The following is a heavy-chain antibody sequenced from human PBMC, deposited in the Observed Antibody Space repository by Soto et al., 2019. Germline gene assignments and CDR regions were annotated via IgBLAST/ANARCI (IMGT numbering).Heavy chain of an antibody. CDR1: GFTFSSYA. CDR2: ISGSGGST. CDR3: AKVLGATVLFGPNFDY. Sequence: GGSLRLSCAASGFTFSSYAMSWVRQAPGKGLEWVSAISGSGGSTYYADSVKGRFTISRDNSKNTLYLQMNSLRAEDTAVYYCAKVLGATVLFGPNFDYWGQGTLVTVSS. D-gene: IGHD2-15*01. J-gene: IGHJ4*02. V-gene: IGHV3-23*01.